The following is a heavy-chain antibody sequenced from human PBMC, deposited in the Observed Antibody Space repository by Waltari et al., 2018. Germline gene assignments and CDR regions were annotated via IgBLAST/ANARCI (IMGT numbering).Heavy chain of an antibody. J-gene: IGHJ6*03. D-gene: IGHD4-4*01. CDR1: GCSISSYH. V-gene: IGHV4-59*01. Sequence: QVQLQESGPGLVKPSETLALTCTVSGCSISSYHWSWLRQPPGKGLEWIGYISYTGSTYYNPSLKSRVTILVDTSKNQFSLKLSSVTAADTAMYYCARGSTTVHYYYYMDVWGKGTTVTISS. CDR2: ISYTGST. CDR3: ARGSTTVHYYYYMDV.